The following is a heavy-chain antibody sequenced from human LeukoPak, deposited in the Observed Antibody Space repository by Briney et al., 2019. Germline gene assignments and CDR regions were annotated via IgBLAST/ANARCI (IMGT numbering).Heavy chain of an antibody. Sequence: GGSLRLSCAASGFAFNSYAMSWVRQAPGKGLEWVSTISGSGGATYYADSVKGRFTISRDNSKNTLYLQMNSLRAEDTAVYYCARDGQQLGFWGQGTLVTVSS. D-gene: IGHD6-13*01. V-gene: IGHV3-23*01. J-gene: IGHJ4*02. CDR3: ARDGQQLGF. CDR2: ISGSGGAT. CDR1: GFAFNSYA.